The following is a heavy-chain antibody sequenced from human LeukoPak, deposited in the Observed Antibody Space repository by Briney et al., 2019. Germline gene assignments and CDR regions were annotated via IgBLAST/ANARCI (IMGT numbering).Heavy chain of an antibody. Sequence: SETLSLTCTVSGGSISSSSYYWGWIRQPPGKGLEWIGSIYYSGSTYYNPSLKSRVTISVDTSKNQFSLKLSSVTAADTAVYYCARVYCGGDCYLNWFDPWGQGTLVTVSS. D-gene: IGHD2-21*01. CDR2: IYYSGST. V-gene: IGHV4-39*01. CDR3: ARVYCGGDCYLNWFDP. J-gene: IGHJ5*02. CDR1: GGSISSSSYY.